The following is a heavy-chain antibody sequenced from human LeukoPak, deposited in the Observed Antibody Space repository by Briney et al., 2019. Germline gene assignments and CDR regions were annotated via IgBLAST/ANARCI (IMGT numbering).Heavy chain of an antibody. CDR2: INHSGST. Sequence: PSETLSLTCAVYGGSFSGYYWSWIRQPPGKGLEWIGEINHSGSTNYNPSLKSRVTISVDTSKNQFSLKLSSVTAADTAVYYCARLNPYSSSLYYYYMDVWGKGTTVTISS. CDR1: GGSFSGYY. J-gene: IGHJ6*03. D-gene: IGHD6-13*01. CDR3: ARLNPYSSSLYYYYMDV. V-gene: IGHV4-34*01.